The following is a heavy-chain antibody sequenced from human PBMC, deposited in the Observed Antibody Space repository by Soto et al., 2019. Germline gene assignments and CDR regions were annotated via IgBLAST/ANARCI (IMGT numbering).Heavy chain of an antibody. D-gene: IGHD7-27*01. CDR3: ASSGPAVLKGYYYPDMDV. J-gene: IGHJ6*02. CDR1: GGSFGGYY. Sequence: SSETLSLTCFTYGGSFGGYYWSWIRQPQGKGLEWSREINHSSNTNYIPYLKGRVTISVDTSNNQFSLKLNSVTAADTAVYYCASSGPAVLKGYYYPDMDVCGQGTTVTVSS. CDR2: INHSSNT. V-gene: IGHV4-34*01.